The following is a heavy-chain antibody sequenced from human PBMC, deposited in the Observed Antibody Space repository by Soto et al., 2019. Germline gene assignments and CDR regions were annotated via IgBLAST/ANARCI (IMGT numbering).Heavy chain of an antibody. CDR1: CGSISGSY. Sequence: PSETLSLTCTFSCGSISGSYWSWIRQTPGKVLEWIGFIHYTGSTNYNTSLKSRVTMSVDSAKNQFSLQLRSVTAADTAVYFCAKYRRTDAEGYSFDFWGQGALVTVSS. D-gene: IGHD2-15*01. V-gene: IGHV4-59*01. J-gene: IGHJ4*02. CDR3: AKYRRTDAEGYSFDF. CDR2: IHYTGST.